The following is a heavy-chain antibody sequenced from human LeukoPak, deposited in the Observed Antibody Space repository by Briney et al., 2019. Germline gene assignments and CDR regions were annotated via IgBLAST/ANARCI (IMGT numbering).Heavy chain of an antibody. D-gene: IGHD6-19*01. V-gene: IGHV3-23*01. Sequence: GGSLRLSCAASGFIFSNSAMSWVRQAPGKGLEWVSPISGNGAYTYNADSVKGRFTISRDNSKNTLYLQMNSLRAADTAVYYCARDVTSGWYWDYWGQGTLVTVSS. CDR1: GFIFSNSA. J-gene: IGHJ4*02. CDR3: ARDVTSGWYWDY. CDR2: ISGNGAYT.